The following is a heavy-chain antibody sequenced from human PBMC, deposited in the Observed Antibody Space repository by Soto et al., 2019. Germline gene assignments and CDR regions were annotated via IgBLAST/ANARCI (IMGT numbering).Heavy chain of an antibody. CDR1: GGSFSGYY. V-gene: IGHV4-34*01. Sequence: QVQLQQWGAGLLKPSETLSLTCAVYGGSFSGYYWSWIRQPPGKGLEWIGEINHSGSTNYNPSPKSRVTISVDTSKNQFSLKLSSVTAADTAVYYCARGLRIVVVTAIRSPTKYGMDVWGQGTTVTVSS. J-gene: IGHJ6*02. CDR3: ARGLRIVVVTAIRSPTKYGMDV. CDR2: INHSGST. D-gene: IGHD2-21*02.